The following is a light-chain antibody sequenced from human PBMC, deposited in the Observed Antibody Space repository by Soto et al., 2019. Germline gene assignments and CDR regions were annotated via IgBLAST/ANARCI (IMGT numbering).Light chain of an antibody. CDR2: AAS. V-gene: IGKV3-20*01. Sequence: EIVLTLSPGTLSLSPGERATLSCRASQSVSSSYLVWYQQKPGQAPMLLIDAASSRATGIPDRLSGSGSGTDFTLTISRLEPEDFAVYYCQQHTSSPHMYTFGQGTKLEI. CDR3: QQHTSSPHMYT. CDR1: QSVSSSY. J-gene: IGKJ2*01.